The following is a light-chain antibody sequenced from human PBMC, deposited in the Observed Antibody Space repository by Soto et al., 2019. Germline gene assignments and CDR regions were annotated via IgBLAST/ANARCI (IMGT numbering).Light chain of an antibody. CDR3: AAWDDSLNGYV. J-gene: IGLJ1*01. CDR2: SNN. CDR1: SSNIGSNT. V-gene: IGLV1-44*01. Sequence: QSLLTQPASASGTPGRRVTISCSGSSSNIGSNTVNWYQQLPGTAPKLLIYSNNQRPSGVPDRFSGSKSGTSASLAISGLQSEDEADYYCAAWDDSLNGYVLGTGTKVTVL.